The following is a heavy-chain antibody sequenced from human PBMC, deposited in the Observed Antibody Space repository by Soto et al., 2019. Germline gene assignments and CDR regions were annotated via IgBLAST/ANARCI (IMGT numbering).Heavy chain of an antibody. CDR2: ISGGGDTT. V-gene: IGHV3-23*01. CDR1: GFTFSSYG. CDR3: AKLRDFVVLPAGILDY. J-gene: IGHJ4*02. Sequence: PGGSLRLSCAASGFTFSSYGISWIRLSPGKGLEWVSVISGGGDTTYYTPSVKGRFTISRDDFRNTLYPQMNSLRTGDTAIYYCAKLRDFVVLPAGILDYWGPGTLVTVSS. D-gene: IGHD2-8*01.